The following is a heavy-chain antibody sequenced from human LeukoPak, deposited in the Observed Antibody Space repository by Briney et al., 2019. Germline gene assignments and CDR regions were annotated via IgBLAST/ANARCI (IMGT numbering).Heavy chain of an antibody. D-gene: IGHD3-16*01. CDR3: ARGPRSDWRMTTFGGVYFDY. J-gene: IGHJ4*02. CDR1: GFTFSSYW. CDR2: IKQDGSEK. Sequence: PGGSLRLSCAASGFTFSSYWMSWVRQAPGKGLEWVANIKQDGSEKYYVDSVRGRFTISRDNAKNSLYLQMNSLRAEDTAVYYCARGPRSDWRMTTFGGVYFDYWGQGTLVTVSS. V-gene: IGHV3-7*03.